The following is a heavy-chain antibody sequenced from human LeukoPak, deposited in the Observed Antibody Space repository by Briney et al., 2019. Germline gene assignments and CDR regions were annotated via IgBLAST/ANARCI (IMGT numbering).Heavy chain of an antibody. CDR1: GFTFSDYY. Sequence: GGSLRLSCAASGFTFSDYYMSWIRQAPGKGLEWVSYISSSSYTNYADSVKGRFTISRDNAKNSLYLQMNSLRAEDTAVYYCARDRDLAVAGTNYYYYGMDVWGQGTTVTVSS. CDR3: ARDRDLAVAGTNYYYYGMDV. V-gene: IGHV3-11*05. CDR2: ISSSSYT. D-gene: IGHD6-19*01. J-gene: IGHJ6*02.